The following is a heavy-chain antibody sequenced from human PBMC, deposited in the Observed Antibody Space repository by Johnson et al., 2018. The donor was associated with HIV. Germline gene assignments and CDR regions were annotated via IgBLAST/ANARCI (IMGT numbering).Heavy chain of an antibody. Sequence: QVQLVESGGGLVKPGGSLRLSCAASGFTFSDYYMNWLRQAPGKGLEWVSYISSSGTTIYYADSVKGRFTISRDNSKNTLYLQMNSLRAEDSGVYYCARDRPRYSGYVEYAFDIWGQGTMVTVSS. CDR3: ARDRPRYSGYVEYAFDI. V-gene: IGHV3-11*04. D-gene: IGHD5-12*01. CDR1: GFTFSDYY. J-gene: IGHJ3*02. CDR2: ISSSGTTI.